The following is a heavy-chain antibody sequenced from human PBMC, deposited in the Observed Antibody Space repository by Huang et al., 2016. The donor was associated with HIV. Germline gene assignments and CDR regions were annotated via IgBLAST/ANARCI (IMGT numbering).Heavy chain of an antibody. CDR3: ARYRLTGTFLDS. V-gene: IGHV7-4-1*02. D-gene: IGHD3-9*01. Sequence: QVQLVQSGSELRKPGASVKVSCKASGYTFTTYSLIWGRQAPGQGLEWMGWNNTKTGKPTYAQGFTGRFVFSLDTTVNTAYLQISSLKTDDTAKYFCARYRLTGTFLDSWGQGTQVTVSS. J-gene: IGHJ4*02. CDR1: GYTFTTYS. CDR2: NNTKTGKP.